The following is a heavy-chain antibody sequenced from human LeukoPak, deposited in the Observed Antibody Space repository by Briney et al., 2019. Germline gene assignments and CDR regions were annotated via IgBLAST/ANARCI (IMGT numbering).Heavy chain of an antibody. J-gene: IGHJ6*02. CDR3: ARHLPYCSSTSCYEKNYYYYSMEV. Sequence: SDTLSLTCAVYRGSFSGDYWSWLRQSPAQTLQLTGEINHSGSTNYNPSLKSRVTISVDTSKNQLSLKLSSVTAADKAVYYCARHLPYCSSTSCYEKNYYYYSMEVWGQGTTVTVS. D-gene: IGHD2-2*01. V-gene: IGHV4-34*01. CDR2: INHSGST. CDR1: RGSFSGDY.